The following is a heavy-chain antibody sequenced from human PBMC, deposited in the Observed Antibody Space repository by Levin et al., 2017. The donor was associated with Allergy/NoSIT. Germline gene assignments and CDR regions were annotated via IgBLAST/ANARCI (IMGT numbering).Heavy chain of an antibody. Sequence: PGGSLRLSCAASGFTFSSYAMSWVRQAPGKGLEWVSAISGSGGSTYYADSVKGRFTISRDNSKNTLYLQMNSLRAEDTAVYYCAKDPTGDYVSLYYFDYWGQGTLVTVSS. CDR3: AKDPTGDYVSLYYFDY. V-gene: IGHV3-23*01. CDR1: GFTFSSYA. J-gene: IGHJ4*02. D-gene: IGHD4-17*01. CDR2: ISGSGGST.